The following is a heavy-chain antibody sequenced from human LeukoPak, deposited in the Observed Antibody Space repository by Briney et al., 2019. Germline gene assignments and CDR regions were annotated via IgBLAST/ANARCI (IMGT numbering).Heavy chain of an antibody. V-gene: IGHV3-23*01. Sequence: GGSLRLSCAASGFTFSSYAMSWVRQAPGKGLEWVSGISGCGGSTYYADFVKGRLTISRDNSKNTLYLQMNSLRAADTAVYYCAKGSRDGYNSPRLLAFDIWGQGTLVTVSS. J-gene: IGHJ3*02. D-gene: IGHD5-24*01. CDR2: ISGCGGST. CDR1: GFTFSSYA. CDR3: AKGSRDGYNSPRLLAFDI.